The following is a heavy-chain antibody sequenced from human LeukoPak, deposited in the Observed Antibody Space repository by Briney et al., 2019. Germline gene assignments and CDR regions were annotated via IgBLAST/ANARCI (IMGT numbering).Heavy chain of an antibody. CDR2: ISGSGGST. V-gene: IGHV3-23*01. CDR1: GFTFSSYA. J-gene: IGHJ3*02. CDR3: AKDSFLGTIFGVVIRKETTNTVDAFDI. Sequence: TGGSLRLSCAASGFTFSSYAMSWVRQAPVKGLGWVSAISGSGGSTYYADSVKGRFTISRDNSKNTLYLQMNSLRAEDTAVYYCAKDSFLGTIFGVVIRKETTNTVDAFDIWGQGTMVTVSS. D-gene: IGHD3-3*01.